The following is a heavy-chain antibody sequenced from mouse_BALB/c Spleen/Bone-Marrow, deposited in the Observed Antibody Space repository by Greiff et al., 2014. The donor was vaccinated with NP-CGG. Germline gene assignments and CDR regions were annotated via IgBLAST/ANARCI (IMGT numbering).Heavy chain of an antibody. CDR2: ILPGSVTT. CDR3: ARDHFDY. CDR1: GYTFSSYW. Sequence: VQLVESGAELMKPGASVKISCKATGYTFSSYWIEWIKQRPGHGPEWIGEILPGSVTTNYNGRFKGKATFTADTSSNTAYMQLSSLTCEDSAVYYCARDHFDYWGPGTTLTVSS. V-gene: IGHV1-9*01. J-gene: IGHJ2*01.